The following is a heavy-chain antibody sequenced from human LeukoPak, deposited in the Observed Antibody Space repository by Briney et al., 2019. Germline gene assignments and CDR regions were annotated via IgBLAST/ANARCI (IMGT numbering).Heavy chain of an antibody. CDR1: GYSFTSYW. J-gene: IGHJ1*01. CDR2: IYPGDSDT. Sequence: GESLKISCKGSGYSFTSYWIGWVRQMPGKGLEWMGIIYPGDSDTRYSPSFQGQVTILADKSISTAYLQWSSLKASDTAMYYCARQGQYYYDSSGYLQHWGQGTLVTVSS. D-gene: IGHD3-22*01. CDR3: ARQGQYYYDSSGYLQH. V-gene: IGHV5-51*01.